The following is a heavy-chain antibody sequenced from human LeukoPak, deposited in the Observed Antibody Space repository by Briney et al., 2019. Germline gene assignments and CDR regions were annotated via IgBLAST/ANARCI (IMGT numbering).Heavy chain of an antibody. CDR3: ARDPNSAVREAFDI. J-gene: IGHJ3*02. CDR2: IYYSGST. CDR1: GGSISSYY. V-gene: IGHV4-59*01. D-gene: IGHD4-23*01. Sequence: QTSETLSLTCTVSGGSISSYYWSWIRQPPGKGLEWIGYIYYSGSTNYNPSLKSRVTISVDTSKNQFSLKLSPVTAADTAVYYCARDPNSAVREAFDIWGQGTMVTVSS.